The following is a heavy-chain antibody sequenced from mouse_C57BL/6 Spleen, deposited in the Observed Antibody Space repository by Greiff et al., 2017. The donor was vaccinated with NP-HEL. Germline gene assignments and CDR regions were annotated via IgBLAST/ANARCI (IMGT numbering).Heavy chain of an antibody. Sequence: EVQRVESGGGLVKPGGSLKLSCAASGFTFSSYTMSWVRQTPEKRLEWVATISDGGSYTYYPDNVKGRFTISRDNAKNNLYLQMSHLKSEDTAMYYCAREGYSNYGDYWGQGTTLTVSS. CDR1: GFTFSSYT. CDR3: AREGYSNYGDY. CDR2: ISDGGSYT. J-gene: IGHJ2*01. V-gene: IGHV5-4*01. D-gene: IGHD2-5*01.